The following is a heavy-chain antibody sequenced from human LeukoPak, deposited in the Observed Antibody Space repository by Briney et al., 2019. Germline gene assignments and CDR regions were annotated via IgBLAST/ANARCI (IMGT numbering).Heavy chain of an antibody. V-gene: IGHV1-18*01. Sequence: ASVKVSCKASGYTFTSYGISWVRQAPGQGLEWMGWISAYNGNTNYAQKVQGRVTMTTDTSTSTAYMELRSLRSDDTAVYYCARDLTHRRNYDSSGYQIVPAFWGQGTLVTVSP. CDR1: GYTFTSYG. CDR3: ARDLTHRRNYDSSGYQIVPAF. D-gene: IGHD3-22*01. CDR2: ISAYNGNT. J-gene: IGHJ4*02.